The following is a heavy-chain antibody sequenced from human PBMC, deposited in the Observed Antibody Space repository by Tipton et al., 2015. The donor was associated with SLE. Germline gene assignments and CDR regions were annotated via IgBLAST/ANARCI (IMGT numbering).Heavy chain of an antibody. J-gene: IGHJ4*02. CDR2: TYYRSKWYN. D-gene: IGHD3-16*02. CDR3: ARTQYTFGGVIAPFDY. Sequence: GLVKPSQTLSLTCAISGDSVSSNSAAWNWIRQSPSRGLEWLGRTYYRSKWYNDYAVSVKSRITINPDTSKNQFSLQLNSVTAADTAVYYCARTQYTFGGVIAPFDYWGQGTLVTVSS. V-gene: IGHV6-1*01. CDR1: GDSVSSNSAA.